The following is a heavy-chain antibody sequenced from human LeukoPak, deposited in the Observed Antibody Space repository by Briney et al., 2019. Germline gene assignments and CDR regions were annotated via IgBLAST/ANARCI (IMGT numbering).Heavy chain of an antibody. J-gene: IGHJ4*02. Sequence: GGSLRHSCAASGFSFSSYWMHWVRQAPGKGLVWVSRINSNGRSTSYADSVQGRFTISRDNAKNTLYLEMNNLRAEDTAVYYCTRDVWGDRDNYFDCWGQGTLVTVS. CDR3: TRDVWGDRDNYFDC. CDR2: INSNGRST. CDR1: GFSFSSYW. D-gene: IGHD2-8*01. V-gene: IGHV3-74*01.